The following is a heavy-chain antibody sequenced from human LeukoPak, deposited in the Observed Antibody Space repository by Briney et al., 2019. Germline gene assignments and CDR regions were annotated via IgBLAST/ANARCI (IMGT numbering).Heavy chain of an antibody. J-gene: IGHJ4*02. CDR3: ARVWGYSSSSPIDY. Sequence: ASVTVSCKASGYTFTGYYMHWVRQAPGQGLEWMGWINPNSGGTNSAQKFHGRVTMTRDTSISTAYVELSRLRSDDTAVYYCARVWGYSSSSPIDYWGQGTLVTVSS. CDR2: INPNSGGT. CDR1: GYTFTGYY. V-gene: IGHV1-2*02. D-gene: IGHD6-6*01.